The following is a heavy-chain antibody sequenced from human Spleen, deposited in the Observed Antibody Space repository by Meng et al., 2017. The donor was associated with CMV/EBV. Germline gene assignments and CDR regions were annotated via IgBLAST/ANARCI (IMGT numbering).Heavy chain of an antibody. CDR2: IYYTGST. CDR1: GSISSVGYY. CDR3: ARGSGTVFGVVGWFDP. Sequence: GSISSVGYYWNWIRQRPGKGLEWIGYIYYTGSTYYNPSLKRRGTILLDTSKNQFSLKLSSVSVADTAVYYCARGSGTVFGVVGWFDPWGQGTLVTVSS. D-gene: IGHD3-3*01. V-gene: IGHV4-31*02. J-gene: IGHJ5*02.